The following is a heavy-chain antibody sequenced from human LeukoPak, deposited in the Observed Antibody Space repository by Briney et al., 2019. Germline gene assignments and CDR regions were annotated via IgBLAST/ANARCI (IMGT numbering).Heavy chain of an antibody. J-gene: IGHJ6*02. D-gene: IGHD5-18*01. V-gene: IGHV3-48*01. CDR1: GFTFSTYS. CDR2: ISSRSSTI. CDR3: ARDLDTYYGMDV. Sequence: GGSLRLSCAASGFTFSTYSMNWVLQAPGKGLEWVSYISSRSSTIYYVDSVKGRFTISRDNAKNSLYLQMNSLRAEDTAVYYCARDLDTYYGMDVWGQGTTVTVSS.